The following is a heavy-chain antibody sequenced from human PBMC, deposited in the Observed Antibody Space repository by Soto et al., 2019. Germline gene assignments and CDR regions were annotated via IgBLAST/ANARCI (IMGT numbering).Heavy chain of an antibody. Sequence: QVQLVQSGAEVKKPGSSVKVSCKASGGTFSSYAISWVRQAPGQGLEWMGGIIPIFGTANYAQMFQGRVTITADESTSTAYMELSSLRCEDTAVYYCARSLGYCSSTSCFVAATPENSYYYGMDVWCQGTTVTVSS. CDR2: IIPIFGTA. CDR3: ARSLGYCSSTSCFVAATPENSYYYGMDV. V-gene: IGHV1-69*01. CDR1: GGTFSSYA. J-gene: IGHJ6*02. D-gene: IGHD2-2*01.